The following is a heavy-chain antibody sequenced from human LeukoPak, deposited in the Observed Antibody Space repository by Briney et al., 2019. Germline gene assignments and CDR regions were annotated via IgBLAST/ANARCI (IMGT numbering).Heavy chain of an antibody. D-gene: IGHD3-10*01. V-gene: IGHV3-7*05. CDR3: ARGVGPDY. CDR2: IKPDGSDK. CDR1: GFIFSSFW. J-gene: IGHJ4*02. Sequence: GGSLRLSCAASGFIFSSFWMSWVRQAPGKGLEWVANIKPDGSDKYYVDSVKGRFTVSRDNAKNSLYLQMNSLRVEDTAVYYCARGVGPDYWGQGTLVTVSS.